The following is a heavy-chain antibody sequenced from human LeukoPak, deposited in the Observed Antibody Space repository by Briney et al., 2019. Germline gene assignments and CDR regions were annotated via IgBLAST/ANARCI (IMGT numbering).Heavy chain of an antibody. J-gene: IGHJ4*02. V-gene: IGHV3-23*01. CDR3: AKYYGKYLDY. Sequence: GGSLRLSCAASGFTFSIYAMSWVRQAPGKGLEWVSAITGSGNSTYYADSVKGRFTISRDNSKNTLYVQMNSLRAEDTAVCYCAKYYGKYLDYWGQGTLVTVSS. CDR2: ITGSGNST. D-gene: IGHD3-3*01. CDR1: GFTFSIYA.